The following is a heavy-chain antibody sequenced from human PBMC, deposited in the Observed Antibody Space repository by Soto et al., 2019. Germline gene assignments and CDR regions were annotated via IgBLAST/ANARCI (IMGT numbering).Heavy chain of an antibody. D-gene: IGHD1-1*01. J-gene: IGHJ6*02. CDR1: GGSISSGGYY. Sequence: PSETLSLTCTVSGGSISSGGYYWSWIRQHPGKGLEWIGYIYYSGSTYYNPSLKSRVTISVDTSKNQFSLKLSSVTAADTAVYYCARGSRCLQDQYVYYYGMDVWGQGTTVTVS. V-gene: IGHV4-31*03. CDR2: IYYSGST. CDR3: ARGSRCLQDQYVYYYGMDV.